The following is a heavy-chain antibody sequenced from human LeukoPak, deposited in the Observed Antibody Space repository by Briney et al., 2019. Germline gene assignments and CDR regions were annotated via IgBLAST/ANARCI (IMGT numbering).Heavy chain of an antibody. CDR1: GFIFSSYS. J-gene: IGHJ3*02. CDR3: AREPWVEGAFDI. V-gene: IGHV3-48*01. D-gene: IGHD2-15*01. Sequence: GGSLRLSCAASGFIFSSYSMNWVRQAPGKRLEWVSYISSNGSAIYYADSVEGRFTISRDDAKNSLYLQMNSLGAEDTAVYYCAREPWVEGAFDIWGQGTMVTVSS. CDR2: ISSNGSAI.